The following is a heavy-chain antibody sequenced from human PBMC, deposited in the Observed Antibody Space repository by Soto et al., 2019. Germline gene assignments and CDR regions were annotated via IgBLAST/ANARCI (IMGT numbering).Heavy chain of an antibody. Sequence: QVQLVQSGAEVKKPGSSVKVSSKASGGTFSSYAISWVRQAPGQGLEWMGGIIPIFGTANYAQKFQGRVTITADESTSTAYMELSSLRSEDTAVYYCARDLVVVAANPGGYYYGMDVWGQGTTVTVSS. D-gene: IGHD2-15*01. CDR1: GGTFSSYA. J-gene: IGHJ6*02. CDR2: IIPIFGTA. V-gene: IGHV1-69*01. CDR3: ARDLVVVAANPGGYYYGMDV.